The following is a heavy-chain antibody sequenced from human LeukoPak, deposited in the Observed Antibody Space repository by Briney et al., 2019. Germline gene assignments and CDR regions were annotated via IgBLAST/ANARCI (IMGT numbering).Heavy chain of an antibody. CDR2: INHSGST. Sequence: SETLSPTCAVYGGSFSGYYWSRIRQPPGKGLEWIGEINHSGSTNYNPSLKSRVTISVDTSKNQFSLKLSSVTAADTAVYYCARGNHQLLYYYYYMDVWGKGTTVTVSS. V-gene: IGHV4-34*01. J-gene: IGHJ6*03. D-gene: IGHD2-2*01. CDR1: GGSFSGYY. CDR3: ARGNHQLLYYYYYMDV.